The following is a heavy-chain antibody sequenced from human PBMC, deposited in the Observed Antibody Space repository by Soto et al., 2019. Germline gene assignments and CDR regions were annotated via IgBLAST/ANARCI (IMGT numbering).Heavy chain of an antibody. CDR3: ARGDVWGYSSGWYGRYYFYY. J-gene: IGHJ4*02. D-gene: IGHD6-19*01. V-gene: IGHV3-64*01. Sequence: EVQLVESGGGLVQPGGSLRLSCAASGFTFSSYAMHWVRQAPGKGLEYVSAISSNGGSTYYANSVKGRFTISRDNSKNTLYLQMGSLRAEDMSVYYCARGDVWGYSSGWYGRYYFYYWGQGTLVTVSS. CDR1: GFTFSSYA. CDR2: ISSNGGST.